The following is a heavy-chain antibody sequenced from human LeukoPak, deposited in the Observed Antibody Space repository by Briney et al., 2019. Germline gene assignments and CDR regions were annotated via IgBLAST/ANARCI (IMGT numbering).Heavy chain of an antibody. J-gene: IGHJ1*01. Sequence: XRSLRLSCAASGFTFSSYGMHWVRQAPGKGLEWVAVISFDGSNKYYADSVKGRFTNSRDNSKNTLYLQMNSLRVEDTAVYYCTSWGDTTAEYFQRWGQGTLVTVSS. V-gene: IGHV3-30*03. CDR1: GFTFSSYG. CDR3: TSWGDTTAEYFQR. D-gene: IGHD2-21*02. CDR2: ISFDGSNK.